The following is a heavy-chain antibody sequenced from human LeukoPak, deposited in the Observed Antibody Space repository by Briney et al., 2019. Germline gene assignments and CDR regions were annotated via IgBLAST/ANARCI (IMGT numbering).Heavy chain of an antibody. D-gene: IGHD3-22*01. J-gene: IGHJ4*02. CDR1: GGSISTSSYY. CDR3: ARIPPHYYDSSGYLVY. Sequence: PSETLSLTCTVSGGSISTSSYYWGWVRQPPGKGLEWIGNIFYSGSTYYSPSLKSRVTISLDTSRNQFSLKLNSVTAADTAVYYCARIPPHYYDSSGYLVYWGQGTLVTVSS. V-gene: IGHV4-39*07. CDR2: IFYSGST.